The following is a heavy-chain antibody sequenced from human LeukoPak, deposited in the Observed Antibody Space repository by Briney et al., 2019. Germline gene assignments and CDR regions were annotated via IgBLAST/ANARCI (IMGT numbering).Heavy chain of an antibody. CDR3: AKEVYSSSWYGSLDY. CDR1: GFTFDDYG. D-gene: IGHD6-13*01. V-gene: IGHV3-9*01. J-gene: IGHJ4*02. Sequence: GGSLRLSCAASGFTFDDYGMSWVRQAPGKGLEWVSGISWNSGSIGYADSVKGRFTISRDNAKNSLYLQMNSLRAEDTALYYCAKEVYSSSWYGSLDYWGQGTLVTVSS. CDR2: ISWNSGSI.